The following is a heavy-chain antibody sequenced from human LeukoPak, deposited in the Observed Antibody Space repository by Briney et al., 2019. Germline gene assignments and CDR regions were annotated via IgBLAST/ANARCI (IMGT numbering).Heavy chain of an antibody. CDR3: ARGGGELLLAYFDY. CDR2: INPNSGGT. J-gene: IGHJ4*02. V-gene: IGHV1-2*02. D-gene: IGHD1-26*01. Sequence: GASVKVSCKASGYTFTGYYMHWVRQAPGQGLEWMGWINPNSGGTNCAQKFQGRVTMTRDTSISTAYMELSRLRSDDTAVYYCARGGGELLLAYFDYWGQGTLVTVSS. CDR1: GYTFTGYY.